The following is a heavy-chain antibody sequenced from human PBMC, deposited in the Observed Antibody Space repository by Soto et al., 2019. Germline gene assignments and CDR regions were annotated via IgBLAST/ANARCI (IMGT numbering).Heavy chain of an antibody. V-gene: IGHV4-59*08. CDR1: GGYISTYY. CDR3: ARHSPDFDWLSQFDY. Sequence: SETLSLTCTVSGGYISTYYWSWIRQTPGKGLEWIGYIFYFGSTNYNPSLKSRVTLSIDTSKNQLSLKLSSVTAADTAVYYCARHSPDFDWLSQFDYWGQGTLVTVS. D-gene: IGHD3-9*01. CDR2: IFYFGST. J-gene: IGHJ4*02.